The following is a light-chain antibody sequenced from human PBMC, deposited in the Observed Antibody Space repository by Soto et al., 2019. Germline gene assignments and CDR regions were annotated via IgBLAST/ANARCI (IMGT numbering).Light chain of an antibody. CDR3: SSYRSGGTFV. Sequence: QSVLAHPTSVSGSPGQSIAISCTGTSSDVGGYNYVSWHQQHPGKAPKVLISVVSNRPSGVSNRFSGSKSGNSASLTISGLQAEDVTDYYCSSYRSGGTFVFGSGTKVTVL. CDR1: SSDVGGYNY. CDR2: VVS. V-gene: IGLV2-14*01. J-gene: IGLJ1*01.